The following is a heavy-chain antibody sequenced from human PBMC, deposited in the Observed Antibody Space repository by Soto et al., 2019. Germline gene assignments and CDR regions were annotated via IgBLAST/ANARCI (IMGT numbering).Heavy chain of an antibody. CDR1: GFTFSSYG. V-gene: IGHV3-30*03. J-gene: IGHJ4*02. Sequence: GGSLRLSCAASGFTFSSYGMHWVRQAPGKGLEWVAVISYDGSNKYYADSVKGRFTISRGNSRNTLYLQMNSLRAEDTAVYYCATDIVVVVAATDLDYWGQGTLVTVSS. CDR2: ISYDGSNK. CDR3: ATDIVVVVAATDLDY. D-gene: IGHD2-15*01.